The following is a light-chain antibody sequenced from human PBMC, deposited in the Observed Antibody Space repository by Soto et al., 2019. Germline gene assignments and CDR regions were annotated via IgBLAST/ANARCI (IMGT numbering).Light chain of an antibody. CDR1: TSNIGADYD. V-gene: IGLV1-40*01. J-gene: IGLJ1*01. CDR2: GSS. CDR3: QSYDSSLINYV. Sequence: QSVLTQPPSVSGAPGQRVTISCTGSTSNIGADYDVHWYQQLPGTAPKLLIYGSSDRPSGVPDRFSGSKSGTSAFLAITGLQAEDEADYYCQSYDSSLINYVFGTGTKVTVL.